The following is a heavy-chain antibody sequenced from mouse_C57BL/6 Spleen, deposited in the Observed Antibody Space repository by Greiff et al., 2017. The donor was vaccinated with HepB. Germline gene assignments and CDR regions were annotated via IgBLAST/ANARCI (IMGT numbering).Heavy chain of an antibody. Sequence: VQLQESGAELARPGASVKLSCKASGYTFTSYGISWVKQRTGQGLEWIGEIYPRSGNTYYNEKFKGKATLTADKSSSTAYMELRSLTSEDSAVYFCAREGIITTVVGFDYWGQGTTLTVSS. J-gene: IGHJ2*01. CDR1: GYTFTSYG. CDR2: IYPRSGNT. CDR3: AREGIITTVVGFDY. V-gene: IGHV1-81*01. D-gene: IGHD1-1*01.